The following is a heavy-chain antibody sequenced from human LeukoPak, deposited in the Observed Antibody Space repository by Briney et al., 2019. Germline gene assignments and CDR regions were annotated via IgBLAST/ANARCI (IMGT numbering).Heavy chain of an antibody. Sequence: PGGSLRLSCAASGFTFSSYAMSWVRQAPGKGLEWVSGISGSGGNTYYADSVKGRFTISRDNAKNSLYLQMNSLRAEDTAVYYCARGDGAMAFDYWGQGTLVTVSS. J-gene: IGHJ4*02. D-gene: IGHD5-18*01. CDR1: GFTFSSYA. V-gene: IGHV3-23*01. CDR3: ARGDGAMAFDY. CDR2: ISGSGGNT.